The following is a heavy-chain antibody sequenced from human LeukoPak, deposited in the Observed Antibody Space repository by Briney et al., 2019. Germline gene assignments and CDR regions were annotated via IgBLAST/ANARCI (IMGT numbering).Heavy chain of an antibody. CDR2: IYTSGST. V-gene: IGHV4-61*02. Sequence: PSETLSLTCTVSGGSTSSSSYYWSWIRQPAGKGLEWIGRIYTSGSTNYNPSLKSRVTMSVDTSKNQFSLKLSSVTAADTAVYYCARVAYGYSYGLYYYYYMDVWGKGTTVTISS. CDR3: ARVAYGYSYGLYYYYYMDV. J-gene: IGHJ6*03. CDR1: GGSTSSSSYY. D-gene: IGHD5-18*01.